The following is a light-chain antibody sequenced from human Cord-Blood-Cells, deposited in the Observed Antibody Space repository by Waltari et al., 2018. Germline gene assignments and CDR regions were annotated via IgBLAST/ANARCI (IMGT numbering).Light chain of an antibody. Sequence: QSALTQPASVSGSPGQSITFSCTGTSSDVGGYTYVSWYQQHPGKAPKLMIYDVSNRPSGFSTRFSGSKSGNTASLTISGLQAEDEADYYCSSYTSSSTWVFGGGTKLTVL. CDR2: DVS. J-gene: IGLJ3*02. V-gene: IGLV2-14*03. CDR3: SSYTSSSTWV. CDR1: SSDVGGYTY.